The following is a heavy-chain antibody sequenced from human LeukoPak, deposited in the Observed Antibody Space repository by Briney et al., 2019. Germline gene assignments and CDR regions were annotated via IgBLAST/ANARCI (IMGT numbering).Heavy chain of an antibody. D-gene: IGHD3-10*01. CDR3: AANSADYNSLGSSYKV. Sequence: PSETLSLTCTVSSASISSSPYYWGWIHQCPGKGLEWIGSISYSGTTYYNPSLKSRVTISVDTSKNHFSLKLSSVTAADTAVYYCAANSADYNSLGSSYKVWGQGTLVTVSS. CDR2: ISYSGTT. V-gene: IGHV4-39*02. CDR1: SASISSSPYY. J-gene: IGHJ4*02.